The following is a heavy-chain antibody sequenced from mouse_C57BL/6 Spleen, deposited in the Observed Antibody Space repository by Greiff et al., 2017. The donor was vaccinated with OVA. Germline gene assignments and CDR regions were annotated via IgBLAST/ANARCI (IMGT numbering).Heavy chain of an antibody. D-gene: IGHD2-4*01. CDR1: GFTFSSYG. Sequence: DVQLVESGGDLVKPGGSLKLSCAASGFTFSSYGMSWVRQTPDKRLEWVATISSGGSYTYYPDSVKGRFTISRDNAKNTLYLQMSSLKSEDTAMYYCARLDDYDGDYAMDYWGQGTSVTVSS. J-gene: IGHJ4*01. V-gene: IGHV5-6*01. CDR3: ARLDDYDGDYAMDY. CDR2: ISSGGSYT.